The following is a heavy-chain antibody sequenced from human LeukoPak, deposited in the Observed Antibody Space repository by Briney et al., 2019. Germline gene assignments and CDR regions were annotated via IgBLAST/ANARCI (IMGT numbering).Heavy chain of an antibody. CDR3: ARDYFDSSDYPQTYYYYYMDV. CDR1: GFTFSRYS. D-gene: IGHD3-22*01. Sequence: PGGSLRLSCAASGFTFSRYSMNWVRQAPGKGLEWVASISSTSTFIYSADSVKGRFTFSRDTDSLFLQMNSLRAEDTAIYYCARDYFDSSDYPQTYYYYYMDVWGKGTTVTVSS. J-gene: IGHJ6*03. V-gene: IGHV3-21*01. CDR2: ISSTSTFI.